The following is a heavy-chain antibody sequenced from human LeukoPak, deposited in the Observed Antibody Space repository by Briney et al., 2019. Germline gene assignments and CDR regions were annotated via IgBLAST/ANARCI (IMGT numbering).Heavy chain of an antibody. D-gene: IGHD3-10*01. CDR3: TRDRGRYSDSGTYFAY. CDR1: GFTVSSNC. Sequence: PGGSLRLSCAAPGFTVSSNCMSWVRQAPGKGLEWVSVIYSGGSTYYADSVKGRFTISRDNSKNTLYLQMNSLRAEDTAMYYCTRDRGRYSDSGTYFAYWGEGTLVTVSS. CDR2: IYSGGST. J-gene: IGHJ4*02. V-gene: IGHV3-53*01.